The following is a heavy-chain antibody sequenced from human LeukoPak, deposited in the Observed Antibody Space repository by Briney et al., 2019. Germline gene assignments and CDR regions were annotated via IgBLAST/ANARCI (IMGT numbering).Heavy chain of an antibody. Sequence: SVKVSCKASGYTFTSYGISWVRQAPGQGLEWMGGIIPIFGTANYAQKFQGRVTITADKSTSTAYMELSSLRSEDTAVYYCASMVRGVIYYYYYMDVWGKGTTVTVSS. J-gene: IGHJ6*03. CDR3: ASMVRGVIYYYYYMDV. CDR1: GYTFTSYG. V-gene: IGHV1-69*06. CDR2: IIPIFGTA. D-gene: IGHD3-10*01.